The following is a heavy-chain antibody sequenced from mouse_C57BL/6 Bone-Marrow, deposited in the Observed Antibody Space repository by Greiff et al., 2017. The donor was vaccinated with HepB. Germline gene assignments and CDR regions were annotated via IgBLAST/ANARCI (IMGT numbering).Heavy chain of an antibody. D-gene: IGHD1-1*01. CDR1: GYSFTGYF. Sequence: VQLQQSGPELVKPGDSVKISCKASGYSFTGYFMNWVMQSHGKSLEWIGRINPYNGDTFYNQKFKGKATLTVDKSSSTAHIELRSLTSEDSAVYYCARSHITTVVAKDYWGQGTTLTVSS. CDR3: ARSHITTVVAKDY. V-gene: IGHV1-20*01. CDR2: INPYNGDT. J-gene: IGHJ2*01.